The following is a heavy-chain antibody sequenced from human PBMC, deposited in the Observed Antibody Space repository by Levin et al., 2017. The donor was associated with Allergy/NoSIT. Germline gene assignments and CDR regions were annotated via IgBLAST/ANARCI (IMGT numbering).Heavy chain of an antibody. V-gene: IGHV3-30*18. J-gene: IGHJ4*02. D-gene: IGHD3-10*01. Sequence: GGSLRLSCAASGFTFSSYGMHWVRQAPGKGLEWVAVISYDGSNKYYADSVKGRFTISRDNSKNTLYLQMNSLRAEDTAVYYCAKDLSITMVRGVILPFDYWGQGTLVTVSS. CDR3: AKDLSITMVRGVILPFDY. CDR1: GFTFSSYG. CDR2: ISYDGSNK.